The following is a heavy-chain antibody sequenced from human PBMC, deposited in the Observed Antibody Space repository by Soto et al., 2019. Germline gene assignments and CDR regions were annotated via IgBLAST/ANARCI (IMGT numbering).Heavy chain of an antibody. CDR3: ATVVPGSEAWFGP. V-gene: IGHV1-18*01. Sequence: VASVKVSCKTSGYTFSNYGITWVRQAPGQPLEWLGWISLYSDGANYAQKFQGRVSMTTDTSTTTAYMELRSLRSDDTAVYYCATVVPGSEAWFGPWGQGPLVTV. CDR1: GYTFSNYG. D-gene: IGHD2-2*01. J-gene: IGHJ5*02. CDR2: ISLYSDGA.